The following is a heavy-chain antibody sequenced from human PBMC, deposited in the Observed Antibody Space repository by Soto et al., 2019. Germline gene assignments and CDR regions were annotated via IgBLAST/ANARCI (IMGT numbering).Heavy chain of an antibody. D-gene: IGHD3-3*01. V-gene: IGHV4-59*08. CDR1: GGSISSYY. J-gene: IGHJ6*03. Sequence: QVQLQESGPGLVKPSETLSITCTVSGGSISSYYWSWIRQPPGKGLEWIGYIYYSGSTNYNPSLKSRVTISVDTSKNQFSLKLSSVTAADTAVYYCARQMITIFGVVRGAMDVWGKGTTVTVSS. CDR3: ARQMITIFGVVRGAMDV. CDR2: IYYSGST.